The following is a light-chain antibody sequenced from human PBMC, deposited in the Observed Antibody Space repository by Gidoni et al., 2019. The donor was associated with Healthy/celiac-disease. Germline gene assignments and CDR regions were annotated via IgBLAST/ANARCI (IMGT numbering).Light chain of an antibody. J-gene: IGLJ1*01. Sequence: QSALTHPPSASGSPGQSVTISCTGTSSAAGGYNYVSWYQQHPGKAPKLMIYEVSKRPSGVPDRFSGSKSGNTASLTVSGLQAEDEADYYCSSYAGSNNFVFGTGTKVTVL. CDR1: SSAAGGYNY. CDR3: SSYAGSNNFV. CDR2: EVS. V-gene: IGLV2-8*01.